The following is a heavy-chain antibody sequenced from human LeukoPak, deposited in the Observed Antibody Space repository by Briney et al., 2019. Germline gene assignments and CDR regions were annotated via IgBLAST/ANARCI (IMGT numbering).Heavy chain of an antibody. CDR3: ARDYWSMVRGVSGWFDP. J-gene: IGHJ5*02. D-gene: IGHD3-10*01. Sequence: ASVKVSCKASGYTFTSYAMHWVRQAPGQRLEWMGWINAGNGNTKYSQKFQGRVIITRDTSASTAYMELSSLRSEDTAVYYCARDYWSMVRGVSGWFDPWGQGTLVTVSS. V-gene: IGHV1-3*01. CDR1: GYTFTSYA. CDR2: INAGNGNT.